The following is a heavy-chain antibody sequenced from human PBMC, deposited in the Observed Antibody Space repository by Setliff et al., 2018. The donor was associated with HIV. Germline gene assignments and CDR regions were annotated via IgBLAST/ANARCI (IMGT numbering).Heavy chain of an antibody. CDR1: GSYISNSYY. CDR2: ICHSWTT. V-gene: IGHV4-38-2*01. J-gene: IGHJ3*02. Sequence: SENLSLTCDGSGSYISNSYYWGRVRQPPGRGLEWNGIICHSWTTYYNPSLKSRVTISGATSKIQFSLKLTSVTAADTALYYCAGGKYSGGWYSDHDAFDIWGQGTMVTVSS. CDR3: AGGKYSGGWYSDHDAFDI. D-gene: IGHD6-19*01.